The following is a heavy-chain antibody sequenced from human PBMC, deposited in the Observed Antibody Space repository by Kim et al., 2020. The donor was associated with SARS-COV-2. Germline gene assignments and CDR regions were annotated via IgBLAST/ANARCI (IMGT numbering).Heavy chain of an antibody. CDR1: GFNFDKST. J-gene: IGHJ1*01. D-gene: IGHD2-8*02. V-gene: IGHV3-43*01. CDR3: GKGYLGFYWVES. Sequence: GGSLRLSCVASGFNFDKSTMHWVRQSPGGGLEWVSLISWDGGIKYYADSVKGRFTIARDNTKKSLFLEMESLRSEDSASYYCGKGYLGFYWVESWGQGTRVTVSS. CDR2: ISWDGGIK.